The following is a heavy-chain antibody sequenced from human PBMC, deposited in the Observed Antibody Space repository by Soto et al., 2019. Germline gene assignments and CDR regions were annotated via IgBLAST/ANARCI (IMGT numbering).Heavy chain of an antibody. D-gene: IGHD3-22*01. V-gene: IGHV3-15*01. CDR1: GFTFSNAW. J-gene: IGHJ2*01. CDR3: TTAGIGYYDSSGPITRDWYFDL. Sequence: KTGGSLRLSCAASGFTFSNAWMSWVRQAPGKGLEWVGRIKSKTDGGTTDYAAPVKGRFTISRGDSKNTLYLQMNSLKTEDTAVYYCTTAGIGYYDSSGPITRDWYFDLWGRGTLVTVSS. CDR2: IKSKTDGGTT.